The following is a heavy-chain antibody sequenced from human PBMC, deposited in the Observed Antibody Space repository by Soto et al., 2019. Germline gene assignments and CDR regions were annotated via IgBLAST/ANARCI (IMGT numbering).Heavy chain of an antibody. Sequence: EVQLLESGGDLVQPGGSLRLSCAASGFTFSSYAMSWVRQAPGKGLEWVSAISASGARAYYADSVEGRFTFSRDNSKNTLYLQMASRRAEDTAVYYCAKQGVVVTAIDYWGQGTLVTVSS. J-gene: IGHJ4*02. D-gene: IGHD2-21*02. CDR3: AKQGVVVTAIDY. CDR1: GFTFSSYA. V-gene: IGHV3-23*01. CDR2: ISASGARA.